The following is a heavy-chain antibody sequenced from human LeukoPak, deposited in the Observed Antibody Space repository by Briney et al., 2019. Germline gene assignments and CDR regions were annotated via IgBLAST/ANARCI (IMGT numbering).Heavy chain of an antibody. D-gene: IGHD3-9*01. Sequence: GGSLTLSCSASGFTFSSYAMRWVRQAPGKGLEWVSALSGSGRNTYYADSVKGRFTICRDNSKNTLYLQMNSLRAEDTAVYYCAKGHCGPYYDIFLRRGRCDYYYYYGMDVWGQGTTVTVSS. V-gene: IGHV3-23*01. CDR1: GFTFSSYA. CDR3: AKGHCGPYYDIFLRRGRCDYYYYYGMDV. CDR2: LSGSGRNT. J-gene: IGHJ6*02.